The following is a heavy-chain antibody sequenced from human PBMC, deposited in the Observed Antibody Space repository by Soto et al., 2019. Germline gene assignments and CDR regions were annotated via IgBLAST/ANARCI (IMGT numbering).Heavy chain of an antibody. CDR2: IGGSGSST. J-gene: IGHJ4*02. CDR3: AKGKYSGSWYFDY. D-gene: IGHD6-13*01. V-gene: IGHV3-23*01. Sequence: GGSLRLSCAASGFTFSSYAMSWVRQAPGKGLEWVSVIGGSGSSTYYADSVKGRFTISRDNSKNTLYLQMNGLRADDTAVYYCAKGKYSGSWYFDYWGQGTLVTVSS. CDR1: GFTFSSYA.